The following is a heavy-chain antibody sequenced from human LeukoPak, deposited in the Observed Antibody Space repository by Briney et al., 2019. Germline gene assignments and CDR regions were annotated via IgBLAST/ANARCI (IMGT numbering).Heavy chain of an antibody. Sequence: PSETLSLTCTVSGASISSYYWSWIRQPPGKGLEWIGYIYYNGSTNYNPSLKSRVTISVDTSKNQFSLKPSSVTAADTAVYYCARLGPITGTTEWGQGTLVTVSS. CDR2: IYYNGST. CDR3: ARLGPITGTTE. D-gene: IGHD1-20*01. V-gene: IGHV4-59*08. CDR1: GASISSYY. J-gene: IGHJ4*02.